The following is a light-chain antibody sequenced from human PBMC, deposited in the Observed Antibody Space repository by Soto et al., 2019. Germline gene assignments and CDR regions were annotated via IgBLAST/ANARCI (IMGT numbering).Light chain of an antibody. V-gene: IGKV3-20*01. CDR3: QQYGSSRT. CDR2: GVS. J-gene: IGKJ1*01. CDR1: QSVSSSY. Sequence: EIVLTQSPGTLSLSPGERATLSCRASQSVSSSYLAWYQQKPGQAPRLLIYGVSRRATGIPDRFSGSGSGTDFTLTITRLEPEDVAEYYCQQYGSSRTFGQGTKVEIK.